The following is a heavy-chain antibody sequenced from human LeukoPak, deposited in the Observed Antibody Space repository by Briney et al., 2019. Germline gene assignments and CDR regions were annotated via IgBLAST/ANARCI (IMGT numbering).Heavy chain of an antibody. CDR2: IRDSGEA. V-gene: IGHV3-66*03. CDR3: VRDRAALQDWVEFDP. Sequence: QPGGSLRLSCAVSGFRVSDYYMSWVRQAPGKGLEWVGLIRDSGEAFYADFVRGRFAISRDESENTLYLQMNSLRVEDTAVYFCVRDRAALQDWVEFDPWGQGTPVIVSS. D-gene: IGHD3/OR15-3a*01. CDR1: GFRVSDYY. J-gene: IGHJ5*02.